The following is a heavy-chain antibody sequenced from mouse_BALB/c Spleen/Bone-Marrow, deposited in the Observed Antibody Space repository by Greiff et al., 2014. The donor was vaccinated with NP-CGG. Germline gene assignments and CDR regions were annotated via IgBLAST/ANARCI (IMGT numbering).Heavy chain of an antibody. CDR2: ISNGGTYT. D-gene: IGHD1-1*02. J-gene: IGHJ4*01. CDR1: GFTFSDFY. Sequence: EVKLVESGGGLVKPGGSLKLSCAASGFTFSDFYMFWFRQTPEKGLEWVATISNGGTYTYYPDSVKGRFTISRDNAKNNLYLRMSSLKSEDTAMYYCARSGERYGAMDYWGQGTSVTVTS. V-gene: IGHV5-4*02. CDR3: ARSGERYGAMDY.